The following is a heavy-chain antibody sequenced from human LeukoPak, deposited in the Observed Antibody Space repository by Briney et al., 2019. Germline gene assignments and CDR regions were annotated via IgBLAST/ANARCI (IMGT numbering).Heavy chain of an antibody. CDR2: INPNSGGT. J-gene: IGHJ4*02. V-gene: IGHV1-2*06. CDR1: GYTFTGYY. Sequence: ASVEVSCKASGYTFTGYYMHWVRQAPGQGLEWMGRINPNSGGTNYAQKFQGRVTMTRDTSISTAYMELSRLRSDDTAVYYCARYSSGWYYFDYWGQGTLVTVSS. CDR3: ARYSSGWYYFDY. D-gene: IGHD6-19*01.